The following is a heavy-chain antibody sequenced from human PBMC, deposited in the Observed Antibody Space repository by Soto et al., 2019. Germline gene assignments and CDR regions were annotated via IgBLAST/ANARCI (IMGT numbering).Heavy chain of an antibody. CDR3: ARPAPWDDAFDI. D-gene: IGHD1-26*01. V-gene: IGHV1-69*02. Sequence: GASVKVSCKASGGTFSSYTISWVRQAPGQGLEWMGRIIPILGIANYAQKFQGRVTITADKSTSTAYMELSSLRSEDTAVYYCARPAPWDDAFDIWGQGTMVTVSS. CDR1: GGTFSSYT. CDR2: IIPILGIA. J-gene: IGHJ3*02.